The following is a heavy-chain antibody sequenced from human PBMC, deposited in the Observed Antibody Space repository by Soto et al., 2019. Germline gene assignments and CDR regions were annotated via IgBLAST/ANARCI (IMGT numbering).Heavy chain of an antibody. CDR3: ARSQPEYNWNYEVTSYFDY. J-gene: IGHJ4*02. CDR2: IYYSGST. V-gene: IGHV4-39*01. Sequence: SETLSLTCTVSGGSISSSSYYWGWIRQPPGKGLEWIGSIYYSGSTYYNPSLKSRVTISVDTSKNQFSLKLSSVTAADTAVYYCARSQPEYNWNYEVTSYFDYWGQGTLVTVSS. CDR1: GGSISSSSYY. D-gene: IGHD1-7*01.